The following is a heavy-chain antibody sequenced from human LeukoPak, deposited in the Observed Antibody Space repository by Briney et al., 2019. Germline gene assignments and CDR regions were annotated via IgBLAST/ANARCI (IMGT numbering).Heavy chain of an antibody. J-gene: IGHJ6*03. CDR1: GFTFSSYA. D-gene: IGHD6-13*01. CDR3: AKHPIAAAWGYYMDV. CDR2: ISGSGGST. Sequence: GSLSLSCAASGFTFSSYAMSWVRQAPGKGLEWVSAISGSGGSTYYADSVKGRFTISRDNFKNTLYLQMNSLRAEDTAVYYCAKHPIAAAWGYYMDVWGKGTTVTVSS. V-gene: IGHV3-23*01.